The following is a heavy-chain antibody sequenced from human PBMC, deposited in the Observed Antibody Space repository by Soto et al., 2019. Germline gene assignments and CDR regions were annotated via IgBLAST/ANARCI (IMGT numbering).Heavy chain of an antibody. CDR1: GGTFSSYG. D-gene: IGHD3-22*01. Sequence: QVQLVQSGAEVKKPGSSVKVSCKASGGTFSSYGINWVRQAPGQGLEWMGGIIPIFGTANYAQKFQDRVTITADELATTAYMELTSLRFEDTAVYYCARGYYDLRYWGQGTAVTVSA. J-gene: IGHJ4*02. V-gene: IGHV1-69*01. CDR3: ARGYYDLRY. CDR2: IIPIFGTA.